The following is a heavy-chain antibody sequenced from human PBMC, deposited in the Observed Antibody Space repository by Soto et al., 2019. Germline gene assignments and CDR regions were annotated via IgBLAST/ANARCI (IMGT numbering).Heavy chain of an antibody. CDR1: GYTFTSYG. J-gene: IGHJ6*02. CDR2: ISAYNGNT. CDR3: ARDDYGDDYYYYGMDV. D-gene: IGHD4-17*01. V-gene: IGHV1-18*01. Sequence: ASVKVSCKASGYTFTSYGISWVRQAPGQGLEWMGWISAYNGNTNYAQKLQGRVTMTTDTSTSTAYMELRSPRSDDTAVYYCARDDYGDDYYYYGMDVWGQGTTVTVSS.